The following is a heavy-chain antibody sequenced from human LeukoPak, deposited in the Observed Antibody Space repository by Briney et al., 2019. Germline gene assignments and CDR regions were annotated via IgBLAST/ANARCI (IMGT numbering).Heavy chain of an antibody. V-gene: IGHV3-21*01. J-gene: IGHJ4*02. CDR3: ARAGYTFELRGVIHY. CDR1: GFTLSSYS. Sequence: PGGSLRLSCAASGFTLSSYSMKWVRHAPGEGLEWGSSIISSSSYIYYADSVKGRFTISRDNAKNSLYLQMNSLRAEDTAVYYCARAGYTFELRGVIHYWGQGTLVTVSS. D-gene: IGHD3-10*01. CDR2: IISSSSYI.